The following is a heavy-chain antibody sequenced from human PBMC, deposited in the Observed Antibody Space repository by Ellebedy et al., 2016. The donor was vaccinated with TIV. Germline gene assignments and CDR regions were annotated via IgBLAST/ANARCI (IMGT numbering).Heavy chain of an antibody. CDR1: GYRFTSFY. V-gene: IGHV1-2*02. CDR3: ARDPGVGDVNNWFNP. D-gene: IGHD3-10*01. CDR2: INPSDGST. J-gene: IGHJ5*02. Sequence: ASVKVSXXASGYRFTSFYIVWVRQAHGQGLEWMGIINPSDGSTTYPQKFQGRVTMTSDTSISTAYMELNRLNSDDTAVYYCARDPGVGDVNNWFNPWGQGTRVTVSS.